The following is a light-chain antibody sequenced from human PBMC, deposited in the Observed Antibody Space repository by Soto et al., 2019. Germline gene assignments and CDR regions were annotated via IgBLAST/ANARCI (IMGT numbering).Light chain of an antibody. J-gene: IGKJ1*01. CDR3: QQSYSNPRT. CDR1: QSISSY. CDR2: PAS. Sequence: DVHMTQTPSSLSASVGYRFTITCRASQSISSYLNWYQQKPGKAPKLLIYPASSLQSGVPSRFSGSGSGTDFTLTISSLQPEDFETYYCQQSYSNPRTFGQGTKVDIK. V-gene: IGKV1-39*01.